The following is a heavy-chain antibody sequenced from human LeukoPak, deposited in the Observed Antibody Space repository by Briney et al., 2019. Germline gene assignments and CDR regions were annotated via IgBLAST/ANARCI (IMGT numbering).Heavy chain of an antibody. D-gene: IGHD6-13*01. CDR1: GFTFSSYW. J-gene: IGHJ6*03. CDR3: ARDRAYSSSWYVPYYYYYYYMDV. V-gene: IGHV3-7*01. CDR2: IKQDGSEK. Sequence: GGSLRLSCAASGFTFSSYWMSWVRQAPGKGLEWVANIKQDGSEKYYVDSVKGRFTISRDNAKNSLYLQMNSLRAEDTAVYYCARDRAYSSSWYVPYYYYYYYMDVWGKGTTVTISS.